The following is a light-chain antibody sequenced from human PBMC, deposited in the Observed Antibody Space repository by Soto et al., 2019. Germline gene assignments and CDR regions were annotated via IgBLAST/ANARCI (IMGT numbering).Light chain of an antibody. CDR3: AAWDDHLSTYV. J-gene: IGLJ1*01. V-gene: IGLV1-47*02. CDR2: SNN. CDR1: SSSIGTTF. Sequence: SVLTQPPSTSGTPGQRVSISCSGYSSSIGTTFVYWYQQLPGTAPKVLIHSNNQRPSGVPDRFSGSKSGTSASLAISGLRYEDEADYYSAAWDDHLSTYVLASGTKVTVL.